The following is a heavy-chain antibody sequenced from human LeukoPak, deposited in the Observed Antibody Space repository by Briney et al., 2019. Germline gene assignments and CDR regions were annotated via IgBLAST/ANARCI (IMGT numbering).Heavy chain of an antibody. V-gene: IGHV4-59*01. J-gene: IGHJ4*02. D-gene: IGHD2-21*02. CDR2: IYYSGST. CDR3: AREAYCGGDCYSGFDY. Sequence: SETLSLTCTVSGGSISSYHWSWIRQPPGKGVEWIGYIYYSGSTNYNPSLKSRVTISVDTSKNQFSLKLSPVTAADTAVYYCAREAYCGGDCYSGFDYWGQGTLVTVSS. CDR1: GGSISSYH.